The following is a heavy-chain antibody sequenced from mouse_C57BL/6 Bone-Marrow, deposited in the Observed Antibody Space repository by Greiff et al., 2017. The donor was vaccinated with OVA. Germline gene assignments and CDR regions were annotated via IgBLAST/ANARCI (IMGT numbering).Heavy chain of an antibody. Sequence: QVQLQQPGAELVRPGSSVKLSCKASGYTFTSYWMDWVKQRPGQGLEWIGNIYPSDSETHYNQKFKDKATLTVDKSSSTAYMQLSSLTSEDSAVYDCAGLLLRPHWYFDVWGTGTTVTVSS. CDR2: IYPSDSET. J-gene: IGHJ1*03. V-gene: IGHV1-61*01. D-gene: IGHD1-1*01. CDR1: GYTFTSYW. CDR3: AGLLLRPHWYFDV.